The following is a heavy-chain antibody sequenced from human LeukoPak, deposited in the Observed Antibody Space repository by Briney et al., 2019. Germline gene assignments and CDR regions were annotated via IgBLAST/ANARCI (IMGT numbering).Heavy chain of an antibody. D-gene: IGHD3-22*01. J-gene: IGHJ4*02. Sequence: ASVKVSCMASGYTFTGYYMHWVRQAPGQGLEWMGWINPNSGGTNYAQKFQGRVTMTRDTSISTAYMELSRLRSDDTAVYYCAREYYDSSGYSRFDYWGQGTLVTVSS. V-gene: IGHV1-2*02. CDR3: AREYYDSSGYSRFDY. CDR1: GYTFTGYY. CDR2: INPNSGGT.